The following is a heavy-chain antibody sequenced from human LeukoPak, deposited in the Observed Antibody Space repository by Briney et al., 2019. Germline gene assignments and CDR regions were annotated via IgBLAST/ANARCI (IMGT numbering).Heavy chain of an antibody. J-gene: IGHJ4*02. V-gene: IGHV4-34*01. CDR1: GGSFSGYY. CDR3: ARGALLNCSSTSCYLGDY. Sequence: KPSETLSLTCAVYGGSFSGYYWSWIRQPPGKGLEWIGEINHSGSTNYNPSLKSRVTISVDTSKNQFSLKLSSLTAADTTVYYCARGALLNCSSTSCYLGDYWGQGTLVTVSS. CDR2: INHSGST. D-gene: IGHD2-2*01.